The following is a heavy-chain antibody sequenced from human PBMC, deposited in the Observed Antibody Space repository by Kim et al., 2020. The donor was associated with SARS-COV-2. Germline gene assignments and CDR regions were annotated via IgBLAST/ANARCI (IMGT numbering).Heavy chain of an antibody. Sequence: GESLKISCKGSGYSFTSYWISWVRQMPGKGLDWMGRIDPSDSYTNYSPPFQGHVTISADKSISTAYLQWSSMKASDTAMYYCARHPPALKYYYGSGPIYYYGMDVWGQGTTVTVSS. CDR3: ARHPPALKYYYGSGPIYYYGMDV. J-gene: IGHJ6*02. V-gene: IGHV5-10-1*01. CDR2: IDPSDSYT. CDR1: GYSFTSYW. D-gene: IGHD3-10*01.